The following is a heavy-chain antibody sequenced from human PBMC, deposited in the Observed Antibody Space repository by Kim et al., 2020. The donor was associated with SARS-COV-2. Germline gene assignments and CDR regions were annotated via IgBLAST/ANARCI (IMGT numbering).Heavy chain of an antibody. Sequence: GGSLRLSCAASGFTFSSYSMNWVRQAPGKGLEWVSSISSSSSYIYYADSVKGRFTISRDNAKNSLYLQMNSLRAEDTAVYYCARDREPNYDSSGYIHYYGMDVWGQGTTVTVSS. D-gene: IGHD3-22*01. V-gene: IGHV3-21*01. CDR3: ARDREPNYDSSGYIHYYGMDV. CDR1: GFTFSSYS. CDR2: ISSSSSYI. J-gene: IGHJ6*02.